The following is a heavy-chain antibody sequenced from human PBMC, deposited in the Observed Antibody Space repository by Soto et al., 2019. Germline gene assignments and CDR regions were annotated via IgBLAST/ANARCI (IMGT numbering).Heavy chain of an antibody. CDR2: INSDGSST. D-gene: IGHD4-17*01. V-gene: IGHV3-74*01. Sequence: EVQLVESGGGLVQPGGSLRLSCAASGFTFSSYWMHWVRQAPGKGLVWVSRINSDGSSTSYADSVKGRFTISRDNAKNTLYLQMNSLRAEDTAVYYCARNTGDYGEYYFDYWGQGTLVTVSS. J-gene: IGHJ4*02. CDR1: GFTFSSYW. CDR3: ARNTGDYGEYYFDY.